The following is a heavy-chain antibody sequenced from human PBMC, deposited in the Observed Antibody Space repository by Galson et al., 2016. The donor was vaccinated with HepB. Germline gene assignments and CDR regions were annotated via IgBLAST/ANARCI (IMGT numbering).Heavy chain of an antibody. CDR3: IRGTGNDWGDY. D-gene: IGHD3-16*01. CDR1: GFTFSSYA. Sequence: SLRLSCAASGFTFSSYAMSWVRQAPGKGLEWVSTIISGGSTYYADPVKGRFTISRDNSKNMLYLQMNSLRADDTAIYYCIRGTGNDWGDYWGQGTLVTVSS. CDR2: IISGGST. J-gene: IGHJ4*02. V-gene: IGHV3-23*01.